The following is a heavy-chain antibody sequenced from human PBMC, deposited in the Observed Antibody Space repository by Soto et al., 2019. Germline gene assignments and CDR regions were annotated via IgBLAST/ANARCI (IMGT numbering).Heavy chain of an antibody. Sequence: GGSLRLSCAASGFTFSSYAMSCVRQAPGKRLEWVPAISGSGGSTYYADSVKGRFTISRDNSKNTLYLQLNSLRAEDTAVYYCAKDVRRIAAPGYYYGMEVWGQGTTVTVSS. V-gene: IGHV3-23*01. CDR2: ISGSGGST. CDR1: GFTFSSYA. CDR3: AKDVRRIAAPGYYYGMEV. J-gene: IGHJ6*02. D-gene: IGHD6-6*01.